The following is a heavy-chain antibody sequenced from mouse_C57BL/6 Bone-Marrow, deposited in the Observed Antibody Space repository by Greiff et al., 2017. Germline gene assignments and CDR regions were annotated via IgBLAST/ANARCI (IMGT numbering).Heavy chain of an antibody. CDR3: ARGGWSYAMDY. J-gene: IGHJ4*01. V-gene: IGHV1-42*01. D-gene: IGHD2-3*01. Sequence: VQLQQSGPELVKPGASVKISCKASGYSFTGYYMNWVKQSPEKSLEWIGEINPSTGGTTYNQKFKAKATLTVDKSSSTAYMQRKSLTSEDSAVYYGARGGWSYAMDYWGQGTSVTVSS. CDR2: INPSTGGT. CDR1: GYSFTGYY.